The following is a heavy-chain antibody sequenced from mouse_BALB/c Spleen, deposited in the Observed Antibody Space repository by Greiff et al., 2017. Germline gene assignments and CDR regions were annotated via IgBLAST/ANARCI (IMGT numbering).Heavy chain of an antibody. V-gene: IGHV1S137*01. J-gene: IGHJ3*01. CDR3: ARYGTEAY. D-gene: IGHD4-1*01. Sequence: VQVVESGAELVRPGVSVKISCKGSGYTFTDYAMHWVKQSHAKSLEWIGVISTYYGDASYNQKFKGKATMTVDKSSSTAYMELSSLTSEDSAVYYCARYGTEAYWGQGTLVTVSA. CDR2: ISTYYGDA. CDR1: GYTFTDYA.